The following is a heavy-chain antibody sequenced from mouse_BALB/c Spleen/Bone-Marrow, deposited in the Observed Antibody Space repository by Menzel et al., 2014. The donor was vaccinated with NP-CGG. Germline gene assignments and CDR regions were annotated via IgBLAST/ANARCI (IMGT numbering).Heavy chain of an antibody. J-gene: IGHJ4*01. V-gene: IGHV1S127*01. CDR3: ARRTLAMDY. Sequence: ESGPELVKPGSSVKMSCKASDYTFTTYWMHWVKQRPGRGLEWIGMIDPSTSETRLNQKFKDKATLIVDKSSNTAYMQLSSLTSEDSAVYYCARRTLAMDYWGQGTSVTVSS. CDR1: DYTFTTYW. CDR2: IDPSTSET.